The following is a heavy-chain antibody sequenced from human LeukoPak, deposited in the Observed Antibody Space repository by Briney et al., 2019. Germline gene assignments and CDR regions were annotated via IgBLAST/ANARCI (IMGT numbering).Heavy chain of an antibody. V-gene: IGHV3-48*04. Sequence: GGSLRLSCAASGFTFSSYSMNWVRQAPGKGLEWVSYISTSSSTIYYADSVKGRFTISRDNAKNSLYLQMNSLRAEDTAVYYCARGDYGNYDGMDVWGQGTTVTVSS. J-gene: IGHJ6*02. CDR1: GFTFSSYS. D-gene: IGHD4-17*01. CDR2: ISTSSSTI. CDR3: ARGDYGNYDGMDV.